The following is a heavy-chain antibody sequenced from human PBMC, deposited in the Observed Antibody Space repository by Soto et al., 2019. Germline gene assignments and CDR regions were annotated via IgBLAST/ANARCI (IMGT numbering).Heavy chain of an antibody. V-gene: IGHV4-30-4*01. CDR1: GGSISSGDYY. CDR2: IYYSGIT. Sequence: SETLSLTCTVSGGSISSGDYYWSWIRHPPGKGLEWIGYIYYSGITYYNPSLKSRVTISVDTSKNQFSLKLSSVTAADTAVYYCARDPLKPIVVVPAATPTQRGMDVWGQGTTVTVSS. D-gene: IGHD2-2*01. CDR3: ARDPLKPIVVVPAATPTQRGMDV. J-gene: IGHJ6*02.